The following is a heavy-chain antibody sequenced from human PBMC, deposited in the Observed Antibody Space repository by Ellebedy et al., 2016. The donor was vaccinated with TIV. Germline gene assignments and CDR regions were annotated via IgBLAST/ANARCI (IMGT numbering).Heavy chain of an antibody. Sequence: ASVKVSCXASGYTFTSYGISWVRQAPGQGLEWMGWISAYNGNTNYAPKLQGRVTMTTDTSTSTAYMELRSLRSDDTAVYYCARDVDTAMVKGWFDPWGQGTLVTVSS. CDR1: GYTFTSYG. D-gene: IGHD5-18*01. CDR2: ISAYNGNT. J-gene: IGHJ5*02. CDR3: ARDVDTAMVKGWFDP. V-gene: IGHV1-18*01.